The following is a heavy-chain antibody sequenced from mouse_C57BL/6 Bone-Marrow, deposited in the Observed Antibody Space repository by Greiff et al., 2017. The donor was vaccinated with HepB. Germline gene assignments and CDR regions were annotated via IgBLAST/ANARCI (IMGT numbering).Heavy chain of an antibody. J-gene: IGHJ3*01. CDR1: GYTFTDYN. CDR3: ARSDYDEGWFAY. D-gene: IGHD2-4*01. V-gene: IGHV1-18*01. Sequence: EVQLQQSGPELVKPGASVKIPCKASGYTFTDYNMDWVKQSHGKSLEWIGDINPNNGGTIYNQKFKGKATLTVDKSSSTAYMELRSLTSEDTAVYYCARSDYDEGWFAYWGQGTLVTVSA. CDR2: INPNNGGT.